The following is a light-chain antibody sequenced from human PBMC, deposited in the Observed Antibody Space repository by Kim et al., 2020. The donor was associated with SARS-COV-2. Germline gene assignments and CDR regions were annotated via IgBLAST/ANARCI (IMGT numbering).Light chain of an antibody. J-gene: IGLJ2*01. CDR2: EDT. Sequence: SYELTQPPSVSVSPGQTASITCSGDRLGDKYVCWYRQKPGQSPVLVMYEDTKRPSGIPERFSGSKSGSTATLTISGAQAMDEADYYCQAWDNRVTLVFGGGTQPTV. V-gene: IGLV3-1*01. CDR3: QAWDNRVTLV. CDR1: RLGDKY.